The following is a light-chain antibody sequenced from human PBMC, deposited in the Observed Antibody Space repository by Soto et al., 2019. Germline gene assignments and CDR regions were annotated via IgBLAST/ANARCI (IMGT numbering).Light chain of an antibody. Sequence: DIMMSHSPPTLSVSPGEGATLSCRASQSISSSLAWYQQKPGQAPRLLIYSASTRATGTPARFSGSGSGTEFTLTISSLQSEDFAVYYCQQYKNGPPITFGQGTRLEIK. V-gene: IGKV3-15*01. CDR2: SAS. J-gene: IGKJ5*01. CDR3: QQYKNGPPIT. CDR1: QSISSS.